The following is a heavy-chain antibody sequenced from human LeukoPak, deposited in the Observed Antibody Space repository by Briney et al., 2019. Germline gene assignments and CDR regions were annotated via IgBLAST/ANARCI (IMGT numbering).Heavy chain of an antibody. CDR2: IDGDGSTA. V-gene: IGHV3-74*01. Sequence: GGSLRLSCAASGFTFSSHWMHWVRQAPGKGLVWVSRIDGDGSTANYADSVKGRFTISRDNAKNTLDLQVNSLRADDTAVYYCARGTQAWRNGLDVWGQGTTITVSS. CDR3: ARGTQAWRNGLDV. D-gene: IGHD2-2*01. J-gene: IGHJ6*02. CDR1: GFTFSSHW.